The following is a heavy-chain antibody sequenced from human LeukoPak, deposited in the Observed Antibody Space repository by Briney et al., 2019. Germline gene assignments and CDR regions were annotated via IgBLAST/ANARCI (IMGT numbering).Heavy chain of an antibody. Sequence: GGSLRLSCAASGFTFSSYAMSWVRQAPGKGLEWVSAISGSGGSTYYAYSVKGRFTISRDNSKNTLYLQMNSLRAEDTVVYYCAKDLSSGWSLGYWGQGTLVTVSS. CDR1: GFTFSSYA. CDR2: ISGSGGST. D-gene: IGHD6-19*01. V-gene: IGHV3-23*01. CDR3: AKDLSSGWSLGY. J-gene: IGHJ4*02.